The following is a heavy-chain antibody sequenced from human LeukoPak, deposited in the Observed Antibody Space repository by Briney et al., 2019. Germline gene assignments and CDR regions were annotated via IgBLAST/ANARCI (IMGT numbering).Heavy chain of an antibody. CDR1: GGSISSGGYS. CDR3: ARAYSSGWYYFDY. Sequence: SETLSLTCAVSGGSISSGGYSWSWIRQPPGKGLEWIGYIYHSGSTYYNPSLKSRVTISVDRSKNQFSLKLSSVTAADTAGYYCARAYSSGWYYFDYWGQGTLVTVSS. J-gene: IGHJ4*02. D-gene: IGHD6-19*01. CDR2: IYHSGST. V-gene: IGHV4-30-2*01.